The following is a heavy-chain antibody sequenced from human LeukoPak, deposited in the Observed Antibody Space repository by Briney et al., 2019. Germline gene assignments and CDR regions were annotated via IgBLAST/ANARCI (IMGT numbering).Heavy chain of an antibody. D-gene: IGHD3-3*01. CDR3: AKSYDFWSGYQYYFDY. Sequence: GGSLRLSCTASGFTFSSHAMSWVRQAPGKGLEWVSGISGSGFNTYYADSVKGRFTISRDNSKNMLYLQMNSLRAEDTAVYYCAKSYDFWSGYQYYFDYWGQGTLVTVSS. CDR1: GFTFSSHA. V-gene: IGHV3-23*01. CDR2: ISGSGFNT. J-gene: IGHJ4*02.